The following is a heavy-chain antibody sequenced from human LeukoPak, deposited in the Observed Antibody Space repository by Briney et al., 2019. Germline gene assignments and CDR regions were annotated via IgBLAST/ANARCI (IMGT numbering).Heavy chain of an antibody. CDR1: GYTFTGYY. Sequence: ASVKVSCKASGYTFTGYYMHWVRQAPGQGIEWMGWIYPNTGGTNYAQKFQGRVTVTRDTSISTAYMELSRLRSDDTAVYYCARGGYHLLWGDYWGQGTLVSVSS. CDR2: IYPNTGGT. CDR3: ARGGYHLLWGDY. J-gene: IGHJ4*02. V-gene: IGHV1-2*02. D-gene: IGHD2-2*01.